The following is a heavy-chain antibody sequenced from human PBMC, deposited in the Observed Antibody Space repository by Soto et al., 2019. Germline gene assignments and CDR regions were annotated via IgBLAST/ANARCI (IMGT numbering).Heavy chain of an antibody. V-gene: IGHV4-39*01. CDR3: ARQGNDILTGYGYYYYMDV. CDR1: GGSISSSSYY. Sequence: SETLSLTCTVSGGSISSSSYYWGWIRQPPGKGLEWIGSIYYSGSTYYNPSLKSRVTISVDTSKNQFSLKLSSVTAADTAVYYCARQGNDILTGYGYYYYMDVWGKGTTVTVSS. D-gene: IGHD3-9*01. CDR2: IYYSGST. J-gene: IGHJ6*03.